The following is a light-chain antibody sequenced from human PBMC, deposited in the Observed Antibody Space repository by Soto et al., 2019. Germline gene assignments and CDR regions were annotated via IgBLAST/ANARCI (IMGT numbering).Light chain of an antibody. CDR1: SSNIGSNY. CDR3: AAWDDSLSGQV. V-gene: IGLV1-47*01. J-gene: IGLJ2*01. Sequence: QFVLTQPPSASGTPGQRLTISCSGSSSNIGSNYVFWYQQLPGPAPKLLIYRAYQRPSGVPDRFAGSKSATSASLAISGLRADDEDEYFCAAWDDSLSGQVVGGGTKVTVL. CDR2: RAY.